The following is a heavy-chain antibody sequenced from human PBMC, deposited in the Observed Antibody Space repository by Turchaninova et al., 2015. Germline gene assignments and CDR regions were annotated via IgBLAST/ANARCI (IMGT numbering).Heavy chain of an antibody. CDR2: INHSGTT. J-gene: IGHJ1*01. CDR3: ARGRRYCSSTSCYSYFQH. D-gene: IGHD2-2*01. V-gene: IGHV4-34*01. Sequence: QVQLQQWGAGLLKPSEPLALTSPACGGSFSGYYWSWLPQHPGKGLEWIGEINHSGTTNYNPSLKSRVTISVDTSKNQFSLKLSSVTAADTAVYYCARGRRYCSSTSCYSYFQHWGQGTLVTVSS. CDR1: GGSFSGYY.